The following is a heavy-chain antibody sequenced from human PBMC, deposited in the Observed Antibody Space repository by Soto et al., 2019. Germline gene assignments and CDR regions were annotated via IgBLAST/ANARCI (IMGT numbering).Heavy chain of an antibody. J-gene: IGHJ5*02. V-gene: IGHV1-3*01. CDR1: GYTFTSYA. CDR2: INAGNSNT. D-gene: IGHD2-8*01. CDR3: ARDYIVLMVYARYNWFDP. Sequence: ASVKVSCKASGYTFTSYAMHWVRQAPGQRHEWMGWINAGNSNTKYSQKFQGRVTITRDTSASTAYMELSSLRSEDTAVYYCARDYIVLMVYARYNWFDPWGQGTLVTVSS.